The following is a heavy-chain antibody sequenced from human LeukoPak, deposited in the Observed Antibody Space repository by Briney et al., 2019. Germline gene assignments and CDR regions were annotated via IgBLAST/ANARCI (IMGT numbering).Heavy chain of an antibody. D-gene: IGHD5-18*01. J-gene: IGHJ4*02. CDR1: GYTFTRYY. CDR3: ARMGVDTAMAPQGMGY. CDR2: INPSGGST. V-gene: IGHV1-46*01. Sequence: ASVKDSCKASGYTFTRYYMHWVRQPRGQGLEWMGIINPSGGSTSYAQKFQGRVTMTSDMSTSTVYMELSSLRSEDTAVYYCARMGVDTAMAPQGMGYWGQGTLVTVSS.